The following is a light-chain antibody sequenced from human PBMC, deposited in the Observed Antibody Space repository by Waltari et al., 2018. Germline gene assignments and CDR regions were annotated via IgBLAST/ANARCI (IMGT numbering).Light chain of an antibody. CDR2: AAS. V-gene: IGKV3D-20*02. CDR3: QQRTNGPPVT. CDR1: QSVSSNY. J-gene: IGKJ5*01. Sequence: EIVLTQSPGALSLSPGERATLSCRASQSVSSNYIAWYQQKPGQAPRLLIYAASMRATGIPDRFSGSGSGTDFTLTIRRLETEDFAVYYCQQRTNGPPVTFGQGTRLDLK.